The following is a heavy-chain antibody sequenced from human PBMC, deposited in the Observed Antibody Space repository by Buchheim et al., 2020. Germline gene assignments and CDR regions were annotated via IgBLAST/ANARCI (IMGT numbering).Heavy chain of an antibody. CDR2: INQSGSS. CDR3: ARGTYYDILTAYYHFDY. J-gene: IGHJ4*02. Sequence: QVQLQESGPGLVKPSETLSLTCAVYGGSFSGYYWSWIRQSPGKGLEWIGEINQSGSSNYNPSLKSRVTISVDTSKNQFSLNLSSVTAADTAVYYCARGTYYDILTAYYHFDYWGRGTL. D-gene: IGHD3-9*01. V-gene: IGHV4-34*10. CDR1: GGSFSGYY.